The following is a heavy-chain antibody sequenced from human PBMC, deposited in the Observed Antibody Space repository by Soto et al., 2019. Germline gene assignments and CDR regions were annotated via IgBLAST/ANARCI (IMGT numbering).Heavy chain of an antibody. V-gene: IGHV4-38-2*02. D-gene: IGHD1-7*01. CDR1: GYSISSGYY. J-gene: IGHJ5*02. CDR2: IYHSGST. CDR3: ARESSGTAGLSWFDP. Sequence: LSLTCAVSGYSISSGYYWGWIRQPPGKGLEWIGSIYHSGSTYYNPSLKSRVTISVDTSKNQFSLKLSSVTAADTAVYYCARESSGTAGLSWFDPWGQGTLVTVSS.